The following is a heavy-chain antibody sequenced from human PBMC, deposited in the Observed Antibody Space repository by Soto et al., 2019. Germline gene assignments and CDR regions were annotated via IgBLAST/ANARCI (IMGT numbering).Heavy chain of an antibody. CDR2: ISGSGGST. CDR3: AKDWDYGDYVGPIDF. CDR1: GFTFSNYA. D-gene: IGHD4-17*01. V-gene: IGHV3-23*01. J-gene: IGHJ4*02. Sequence: GGSLRLSCAASGFTFSNYAMSWVRQAPGKGLEWVSAISGSGGSTYYADSVKGRFTISRDNSKNTLYLQMSSLRAEDTAVYYCAKDWDYGDYVGPIDFWGQGTLVTVSS.